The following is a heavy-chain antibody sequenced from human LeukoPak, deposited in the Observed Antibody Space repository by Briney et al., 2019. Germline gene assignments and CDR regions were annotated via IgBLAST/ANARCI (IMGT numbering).Heavy chain of an antibody. J-gene: IGHJ4*02. D-gene: IGHD3-10*01. CDR3: LIGRNEMDRGIIIGSSLDY. CDR1: AFTFRTYW. Sequence: PGGSLRLSCAASAFTFRTYWMCWIRQAPGKGLVWVSRINRDGRSSSYADSVKGRFTVSRDNAENTLSLQMNSLLDQDPGLGYVLIGRNEMDRGIIIGSSLDYWGQGTLVTVSS. CDR2: INRDGRSS. V-gene: IGHV3-74*01.